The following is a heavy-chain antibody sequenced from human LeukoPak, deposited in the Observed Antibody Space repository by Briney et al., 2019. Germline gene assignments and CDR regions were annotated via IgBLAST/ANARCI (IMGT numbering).Heavy chain of an antibody. CDR3: AKSRGWLQIWDY. D-gene: IGHD5-24*01. V-gene: IGHV3-23*01. CDR2: IRGNGGNT. CDR1: GLTFSSYA. J-gene: IGHJ4*02. Sequence: GGSLRLSCAASGLTFSSYAMSWVRQAPGKGLEWVSLIRGNGGNTYYADSVKGRFTISRDNSMNTLYLQMNRLRAEDTAVYYCAKSRGWLQIWDYWGQGTLVAVSS.